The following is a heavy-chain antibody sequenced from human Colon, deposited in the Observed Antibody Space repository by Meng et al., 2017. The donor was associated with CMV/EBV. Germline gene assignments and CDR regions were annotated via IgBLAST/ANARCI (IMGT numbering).Heavy chain of an antibody. D-gene: IGHD4/OR15-4a*01. J-gene: IGHJ6*02. CDR2: ILPVLDVG. CDR1: GGTFSTNA. CDR3: ARARGGANNYYHGMDV. V-gene: IGHV1-69*10. Sequence: SVKVSCKASGGTFSTNAITWVRQAPGHGLEWMGGILPVLDVGHHAQKFQGRVTITADKSTSTAYMELSSQRSDDTAVYYCARARGGANNYYHGMDVWGQGITVTVSS.